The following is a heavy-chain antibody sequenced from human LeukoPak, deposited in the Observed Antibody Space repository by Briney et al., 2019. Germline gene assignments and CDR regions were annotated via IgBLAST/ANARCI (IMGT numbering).Heavy chain of an antibody. CDR1: GYTFTSYD. D-gene: IGHD4-17*01. CDR2: MNPNSGNT. J-gene: IGHJ4*02. Sequence: GASVKVSCKASGYTFTSYDINWVRQATGQGLEGMGLMNPNSGNTVYAQRFQGRVTMTRSTSISTAYMELSNLISDDTAVYFCARGFSATTTRDYWGQETLVTVS. V-gene: IGHV1-8*01. CDR3: ARGFSATTTRDY.